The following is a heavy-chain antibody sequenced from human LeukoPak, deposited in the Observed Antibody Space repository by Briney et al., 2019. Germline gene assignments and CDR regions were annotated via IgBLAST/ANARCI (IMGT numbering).Heavy chain of an antibody. J-gene: IGHJ4*02. D-gene: IGHD3-3*01. CDR2: IYYSGST. V-gene: IGHV4-39*02. CDR1: GGSISSSSYY. Sequence: SETLSLTCTVSGGSISSSSYYWGWIRQPPGKGLEWIGSIYYSGSTYYNPSLKSRVTISVDTSKNQFSLKLSSVTAADTAVYYCARDRMGSADFWSGYYTGTFDYWGQGTLVTVSS. CDR3: ARDRMGSADFWSGYYTGTFDY.